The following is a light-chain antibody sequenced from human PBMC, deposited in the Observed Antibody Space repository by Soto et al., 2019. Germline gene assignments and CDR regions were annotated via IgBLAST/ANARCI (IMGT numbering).Light chain of an antibody. CDR2: GAS. CDR1: QSVSSSY. V-gene: IGKV3-20*01. CDR3: QQYGSSPLT. J-gene: IGKJ4*01. Sequence: EIVLTQSPGTLSLSPGERATLSCRASQSVSSSYLAWYQQKPGQAPRLLIYGASSRATGIPDRFSGSGSGTDFTLTISRLEPEVFAEYYCQQYGSSPLTFGGGIKV.